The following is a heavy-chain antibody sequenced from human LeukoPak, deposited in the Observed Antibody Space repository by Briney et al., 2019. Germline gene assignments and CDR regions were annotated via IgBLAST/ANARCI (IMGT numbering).Heavy chain of an antibody. CDR1: GGSISSYY. CDR3: ARGGWRLRPGIWYFDL. Sequence: SETLPLTCTVSGGSISSYYWSWIRQPAGKGLEWIGRIYTSGGTNYHPSLKSRVTMSVDTSKNQFSLKLSSVPAADTAVYYCARGGWRLRPGIWYFDLWGRGTLVTVSS. V-gene: IGHV4-4*07. J-gene: IGHJ2*01. D-gene: IGHD4-17*01. CDR2: IYTSGGT.